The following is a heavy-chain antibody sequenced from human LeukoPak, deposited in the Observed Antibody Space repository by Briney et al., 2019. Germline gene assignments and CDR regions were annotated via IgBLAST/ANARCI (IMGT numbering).Heavy chain of an antibody. CDR1: GYTFTSYG. CDR2: ISAYNGNT. D-gene: IGHD6-13*01. CDR3: ARDRVYMAAAAPFDY. V-gene: IGHV1-18*01. J-gene: IGHJ4*02. Sequence: ASVKVSCKASGYTFTSYGISWVRQAPGQGLEWMGWISAYNGNTSDAQKLQGRVTMTTDTSTSTAYMELRSLRSDDTAVYYCARDRVYMAAAAPFDYWGQGTLVTVSS.